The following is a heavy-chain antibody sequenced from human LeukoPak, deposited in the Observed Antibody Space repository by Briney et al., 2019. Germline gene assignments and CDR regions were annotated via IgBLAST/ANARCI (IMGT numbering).Heavy chain of an antibody. D-gene: IGHD3-10*01. CDR3: ATGFGELYD. J-gene: IGHJ4*02. Sequence: PGGSLRLSCAASGFTFSRKSMNWVRQAPGKGLEWISYISSSSYNIYYADSVKGRFTISRDNANNSLYLEMNSLRDEDTAVYYCATGFGELYDWGQVTLVTVSS. V-gene: IGHV3-48*02. CDR2: ISSSSYNI. CDR1: GFTFSRKS.